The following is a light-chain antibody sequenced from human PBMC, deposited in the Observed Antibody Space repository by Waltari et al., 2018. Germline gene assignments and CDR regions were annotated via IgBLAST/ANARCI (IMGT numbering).Light chain of an antibody. J-gene: IGKJ4*01. Sequence: DIVMTQSADSLAVSLGERATINCKSSQSVLYSSNNKNYLAWYQQKPGQPPKLLIYWASTRQSGVPDRFPGSGSGTDFTLTISSLQAEDVAVYYCQQYYSIPLTFGGGTTVEIK. V-gene: IGKV4-1*01. CDR1: QSVLYSSNNKNY. CDR3: QQYYSIPLT. CDR2: WAS.